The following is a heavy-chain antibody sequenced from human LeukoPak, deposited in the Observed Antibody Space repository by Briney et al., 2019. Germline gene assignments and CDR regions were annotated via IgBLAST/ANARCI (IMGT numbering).Heavy chain of an antibody. D-gene: IGHD6-13*01. Sequence: PGGSLRLSCAASGFTFSSYSMNWVRQAPGKGLEWVSYISSSSSTIYYADSVKGRLTISRDNAKNSLYLQMNSLRAEDTAVYYCAREVDGIALDYWGQGTLVTVSS. V-gene: IGHV3-48*01. CDR2: ISSSSSTI. J-gene: IGHJ4*02. CDR1: GFTFSSYS. CDR3: AREVDGIALDY.